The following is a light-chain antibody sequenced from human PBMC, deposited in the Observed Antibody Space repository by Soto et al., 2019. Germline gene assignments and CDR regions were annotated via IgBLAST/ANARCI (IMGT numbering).Light chain of an antibody. V-gene: IGKV3-11*01. CDR2: DAS. Sequence: EIVLTQSPATLSLSPGERATLSCRASQSVRFYLAWYQQKPGQAPRLLIYDASNRATGIPARFSGGGSGTDFTVTIDSLEPEDFAVYYCQQRSAWPYTFGQGTKFEIK. CDR1: QSVRFY. CDR3: QQRSAWPYT. J-gene: IGKJ2*01.